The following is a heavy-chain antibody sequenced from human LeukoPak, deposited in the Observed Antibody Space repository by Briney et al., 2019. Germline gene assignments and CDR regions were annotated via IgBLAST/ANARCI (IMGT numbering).Heavy chain of an antibody. CDR2: ISGSGGST. CDR3: AKGAAAGPPTIIYYFDY. V-gene: IGHV3-23*01. CDR1: GFTFSSYA. Sequence: GGSLRLSCAASGFTFSSYAMSWVRQAPGKGLEWVSAISGSGGSTYYADSVKGRFTISRDNSENTLYLQMNSLRAEDTAVYYCAKGAAAGPPTIIYYFDYWGQGTLVTVSS. D-gene: IGHD6-13*01. J-gene: IGHJ4*02.